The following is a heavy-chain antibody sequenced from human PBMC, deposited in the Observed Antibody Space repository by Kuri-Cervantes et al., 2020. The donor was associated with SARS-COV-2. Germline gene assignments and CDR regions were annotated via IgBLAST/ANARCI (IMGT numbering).Heavy chain of an antibody. CDR1: GFTLSNYG. V-gene: IGHV3-30*03. CDR2: ISYDGGNE. D-gene: IGHD2-15*01. J-gene: IGHJ2*01. CDR3: ARDGGKGHGPGLYYWYFNL. Sequence: GGSLRLSCAASGFTLSNYGIHWVRQAPGKGLEWVAVISYDGGNEYYADSVKGRFTTSRDNSKNTLYLQMNSLRPEDTAVYYCARDGGKGHGPGLYYWYFNLWGRGTLVTVSS.